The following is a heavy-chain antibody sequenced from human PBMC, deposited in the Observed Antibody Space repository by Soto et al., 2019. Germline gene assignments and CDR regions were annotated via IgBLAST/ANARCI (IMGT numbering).Heavy chain of an antibody. J-gene: IGHJ6*02. CDR3: ARSLAAANEHYYYYYGMDA. Sequence: PGGSLRLSCAASGFTFSSYWMHWVRQAPGKGLVWVSRINSDGSSTSYADSVKGRFTISRDNAKNTLYLQMNSLRAEDTAVYYCARSLAAANEHYYYYYGMDAWGQGTTVTVSS. V-gene: IGHV3-74*01. D-gene: IGHD6-13*01. CDR1: GFTFSSYW. CDR2: INSDGSST.